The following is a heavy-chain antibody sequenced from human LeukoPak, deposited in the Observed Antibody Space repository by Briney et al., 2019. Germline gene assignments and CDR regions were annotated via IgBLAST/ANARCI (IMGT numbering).Heavy chain of an antibody. J-gene: IGHJ6*02. CDR2: INHSGST. D-gene: IGHD2-2*01. CDR3: ARASKELGYCSSTSCIPGVYYYYYGMDV. V-gene: IGHV4-34*09. CDR1: GGSFSGYY. Sequence: PSQTLSLTCAVYGGSFSGYYWSWIRQPPGKGLEWIGEINHSGSTNYNPSLKSRVTISVDTSKNQFSLKLSSVTAADTAVYYCARASKELGYCSSTSCIPGVYYYYYGMDVWGQGTTVTVS.